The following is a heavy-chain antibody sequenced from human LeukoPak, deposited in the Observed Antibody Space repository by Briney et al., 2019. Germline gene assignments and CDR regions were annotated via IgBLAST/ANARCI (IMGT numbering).Heavy chain of an antibody. CDR3: PKEGYNSTWYYYYALDV. V-gene: IGHV3-30*18. CDR2: ISYDGSND. CDR1: GRPLRKYG. D-gene: IGHD1-1*01. J-gene: IGHJ6*02. Sequence: RRSPRLSPAASGRPLRKYGMHWVPPDPCKGLEWVALISYDGSNDYYADSVKGRFTISRDNSEHTLYLQMTTLRGEDTAVYYCPKEGYNSTWYYYYALDVWGQGTPVTVSS.